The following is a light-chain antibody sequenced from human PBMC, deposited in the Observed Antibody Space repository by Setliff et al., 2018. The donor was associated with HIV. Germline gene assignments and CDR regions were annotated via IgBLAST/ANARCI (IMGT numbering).Light chain of an antibody. CDR3: SSYTSSSTDV. V-gene: IGLV2-14*01. Sequence: QSALTQPASVSGSPGQSITISCTGTSSDVGTYNAVYWYQQHPGKAPKLMIYDVNTRPSGASNRFSGSKSGNTASLTISGLQTEDEADYYCSSYTSSSTDVFGTGTKVTVL. CDR2: DVN. J-gene: IGLJ1*01. CDR1: SSDVGTYNA.